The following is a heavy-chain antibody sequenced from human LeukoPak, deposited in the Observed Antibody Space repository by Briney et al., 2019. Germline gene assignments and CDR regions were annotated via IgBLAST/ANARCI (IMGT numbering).Heavy chain of an antibody. Sequence: PSETLSLTCTVSGGSICSGGYYWSWIRQHPGKGLEWIGYIYYSGSTYYNPSLKSRVTISVDTSKNQFSLKLSSVTAADTAVYYCARDLSASLLWFGEGPMNAFDIWGQGTMVTVSS. CDR2: IYYSGST. J-gene: IGHJ3*02. CDR1: GGSICSGGYY. V-gene: IGHV4-31*03. D-gene: IGHD3-10*01. CDR3: ARDLSASLLWFGEGPMNAFDI.